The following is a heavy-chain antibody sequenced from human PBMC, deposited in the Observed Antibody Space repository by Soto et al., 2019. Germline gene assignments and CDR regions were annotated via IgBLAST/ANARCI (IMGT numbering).Heavy chain of an antibody. J-gene: IGHJ6*01. Sequence: VGSLMLSCVASDFTFSSYGMHWVRQVPGKGLVWVSRLNEDGSFTTYADSVKGRFTISRDNAKKTLYLQMNSLRAEDTPVYYCARALSGRADVWGQGTTFTVSS. D-gene: IGHD3-10*01. CDR1: DFTFSSYG. CDR3: ARALSGRADV. V-gene: IGHV3-74*01. CDR2: LNEDGSFT.